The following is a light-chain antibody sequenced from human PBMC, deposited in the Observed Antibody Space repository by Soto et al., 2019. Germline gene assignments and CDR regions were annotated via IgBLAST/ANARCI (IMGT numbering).Light chain of an antibody. CDR2: EVS. CDR3: SSYAGTNTWV. V-gene: IGLV2-8*01. J-gene: IGLJ3*02. CDR1: SSDVGGYNY. Sequence: QAVVTQPPSASGSPGQSVTISCTGTSSDVGGYNYVSWYQQRPGKAPKLMIYEVSKRPSGVPDRFSGSKSGNTASLTVSGLQAEDEADYYCSSYAGTNTWVFGGGTKLTVL.